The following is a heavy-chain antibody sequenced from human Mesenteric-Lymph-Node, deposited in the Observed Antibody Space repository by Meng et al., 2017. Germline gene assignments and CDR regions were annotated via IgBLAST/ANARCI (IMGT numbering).Heavy chain of an antibody. D-gene: IGHD4-11*01. CDR2: IVGRGDKT. Sequence: GESLKISCVASGFTFSNSWMTWVRQAPGKGLEWVSGIVGRGDKTYHADSVKGRFTISRDNSKNTLYLQMNSLRVEDTAVYYCATFDDYSYPEAIWGQGTLVTVSS. J-gene: IGHJ4*02. CDR3: ATFDDYSYPEAI. V-gene: IGHV3-23*01. CDR1: GFTFSNSW.